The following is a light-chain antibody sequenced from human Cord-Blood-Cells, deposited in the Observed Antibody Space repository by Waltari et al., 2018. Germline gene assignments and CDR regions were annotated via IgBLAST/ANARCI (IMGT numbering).Light chain of an antibody. V-gene: IGKV3-15*01. CDR3: QQYNNWPQA. CDR1: QSVSSN. Sequence: ELVMTQSPATLSVSPGESATLSCRASQSVSSNLAWDQQKPGQAPRLLIYGASTRATGIPARFSGSGSGTEFTLTISSLQSEDFAVYYCQQYNNWPQAFGGGTKVEIK. J-gene: IGKJ4*01. CDR2: GAS.